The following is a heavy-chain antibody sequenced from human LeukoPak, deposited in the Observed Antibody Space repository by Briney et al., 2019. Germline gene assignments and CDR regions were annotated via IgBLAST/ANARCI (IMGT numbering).Heavy chain of an antibody. CDR1: GFTFSSYA. CDR3: ARGITTSGFDY. CDR2: ISSNGGST. D-gene: IGHD3-10*01. J-gene: IGHJ4*02. Sequence: PGGSLRLSCAASGFTFSSYAMHWVRQAPGKGLEYVSAISSNGGSTYYANSVKGRFTISRDNSKNTLYLQMGSLRAEDMAVYYCARGITTSGFDYWGQGTLVTVSS. V-gene: IGHV3-64*01.